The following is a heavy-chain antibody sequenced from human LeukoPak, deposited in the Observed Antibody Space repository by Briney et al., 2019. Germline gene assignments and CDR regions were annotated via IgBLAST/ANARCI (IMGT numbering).Heavy chain of an antibody. D-gene: IGHD3-9*01. CDR2: ISSNGGST. J-gene: IGHJ4*02. CDR1: GFTFSSYA. V-gene: IGHV3-64D*06. Sequence: GRSLRLSCAASGFTFSSYAMHWVRQAPGKGLEYVSAISSNGGSTYHADSVKGRFTISRDNSKNTLYLQMSSLRAEDTAVYYCVKSGWPDYDILTGYVDYWGRGTLVTVSS. CDR3: VKSGWPDYDILTGYVDY.